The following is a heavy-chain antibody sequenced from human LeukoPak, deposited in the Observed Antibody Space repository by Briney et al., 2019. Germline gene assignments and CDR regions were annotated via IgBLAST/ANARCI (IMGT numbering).Heavy chain of an antibody. V-gene: IGHV4-34*01. Sequence: SETLSLTCAVYGGSFSGYYWSWIRQPPGKGLEWIGEINHSGSTNYNPSLKSRVTISVDTSKNQFSLKLSSVTAADTAVYYCARVLLSSGSSTWGQGTLVTVSS. D-gene: IGHD3-22*01. CDR1: GGSFSGYY. J-gene: IGHJ5*02. CDR3: ARVLLSSGSST. CDR2: INHSGST.